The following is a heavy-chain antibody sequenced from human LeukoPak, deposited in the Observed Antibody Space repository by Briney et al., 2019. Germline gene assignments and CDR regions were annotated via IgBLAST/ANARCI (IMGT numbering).Heavy chain of an antibody. CDR1: GGSFSGYY. D-gene: IGHD3-22*01. J-gene: IGHJ4*02. V-gene: IGHV4-34*01. CDR2: IYYSGST. CDR3: ARAQFDSSGYLVLSY. Sequence: PSETLSLTCAVYGGSFSGYYWGWIRQPPGKGLEWIGSIYYSGSTYYNPSLKSRVTISLDTSKNQFSLKLSSVTAADTAVYYCARAQFDSSGYLVLSYWGQGTLVTVSS.